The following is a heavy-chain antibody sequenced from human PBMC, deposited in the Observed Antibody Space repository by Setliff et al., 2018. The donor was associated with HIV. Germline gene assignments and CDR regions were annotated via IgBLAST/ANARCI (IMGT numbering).Heavy chain of an antibody. CDR2: IWYDGSSK. CDR1: GFTFGSYG. V-gene: IGHV3-33*01. CDR3: ARVVGVAPYYYMDV. Sequence: GGSLRLSCAASGFTFGSYGMHWVRQAPGKGLEWVAIIWYDGSSKYYADSVKGRFTISRDTSKDTLYLQMNSLRAEDTAVYYCARVVGVAPYYYMDVWGKGTTVTVSS. J-gene: IGHJ6*03. D-gene: IGHD2-15*01.